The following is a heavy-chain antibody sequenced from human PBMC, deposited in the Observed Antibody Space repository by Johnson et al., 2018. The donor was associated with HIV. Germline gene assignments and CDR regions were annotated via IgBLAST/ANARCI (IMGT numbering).Heavy chain of an antibody. CDR2: ISSRGSSI. J-gene: IGHJ3*02. V-gene: IGHV3-11*04. D-gene: IGHD1-1*01. CDR1: GFTVSSNY. Sequence: QVQLVESGGGLIQPGGSLRLSCAASGFTVSSNYMSWIRQAPGKGLEWVSYISSRGSSIYYADSVKGRFTISRDNAKNSLYLQMNSLRAEDTAVYYCASPAAGNGGAFDIWGQGTMVTVSS. CDR3: ASPAAGNGGAFDI.